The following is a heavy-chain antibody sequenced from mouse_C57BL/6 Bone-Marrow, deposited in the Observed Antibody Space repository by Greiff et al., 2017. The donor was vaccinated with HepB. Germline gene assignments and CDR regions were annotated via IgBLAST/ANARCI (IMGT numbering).Heavy chain of an antibody. CDR2: IYPGGGYT. CDR3: ARSTAQARFAY. J-gene: IGHJ3*01. V-gene: IGHV1-63*01. Sequence: VKLMESGAELVRPGTSVKMSCKASGYTFTNYWIGWAKQRPGHGLEWIGDIYPGGGYTNYNEKFKGKATLTADKSSSTAYMQFSSLTSEDSAIYYCARSTAQARFAYWGQGTLVTVSA. CDR1: GYTFTNYW. D-gene: IGHD3-2*02.